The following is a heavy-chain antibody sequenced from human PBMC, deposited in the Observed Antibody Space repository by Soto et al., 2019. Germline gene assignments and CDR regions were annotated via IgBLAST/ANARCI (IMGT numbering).Heavy chain of an antibody. D-gene: IGHD3-22*01. V-gene: IGHV1-18*01. CDR1: VYTFTYYG. CDR2: ISARNGNT. Sequence: XSVKVSCKASVYTFTYYGISWLRQAPGQGLEWLGWISARNGNTDYAQKFQGRLTMTTDSSTTTAYMELRSLRSDDTAVYYCARDYYANSGYFDYWGQGTLVTVSS. CDR3: ARDYYANSGYFDY. J-gene: IGHJ4*02.